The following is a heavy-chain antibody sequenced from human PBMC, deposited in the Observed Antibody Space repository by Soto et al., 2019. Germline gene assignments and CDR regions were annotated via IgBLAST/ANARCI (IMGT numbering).Heavy chain of an antibody. Sequence: QVQLVESGGGVVQPGRSLRLSCAASGFTFSSYGMHWVRQAPGKGLEWVAVIWYDGSNKYYADSVKGRFTISRDNSKNTLYLQMNSLRAEDTAVYYCARDNCSGGSCYFDWYVDLWGRGTLVTVSS. J-gene: IGHJ2*01. D-gene: IGHD2-15*01. CDR2: IWYDGSNK. CDR1: GFTFSSYG. V-gene: IGHV3-33*01. CDR3: ARDNCSGGSCYFDWYVDL.